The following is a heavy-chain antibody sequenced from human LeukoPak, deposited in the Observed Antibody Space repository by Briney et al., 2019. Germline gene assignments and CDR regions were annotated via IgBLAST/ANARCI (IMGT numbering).Heavy chain of an antibody. CDR3: ARYHQGFDDY. V-gene: IGHV4-59*10. CDR1: GGSISSYY. J-gene: IGHJ4*02. D-gene: IGHD3-9*01. CDR2: IYYSGST. Sequence: SETLSLTCTVSGGSISSYYWSWIRQPAGKGLEWIGSIYYSGSTYYDPSLKSRVTISMGTSKNQFSLRLSSVTAADTAVYYCARYHQGFDDYWGQGTLVTVSS.